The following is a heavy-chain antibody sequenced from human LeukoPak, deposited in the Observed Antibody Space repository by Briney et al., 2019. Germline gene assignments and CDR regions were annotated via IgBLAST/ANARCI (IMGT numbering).Heavy chain of an antibody. D-gene: IGHD3-10*01. CDR2: IIPILGIA. V-gene: IGHV1-69*04. J-gene: IGHJ4*02. CDR1: GGTFSSYA. CDR3: ARDRGSGRFDY. Sequence: SVKVSCKAPGGTFSSYAISWVRQAPGQGLEWMGRIIPILGIANYAQKFQGRVTITADKSTSTAYMELSSLRSEDTAVYYCARDRGSGRFDYWGQGTLVTVSS.